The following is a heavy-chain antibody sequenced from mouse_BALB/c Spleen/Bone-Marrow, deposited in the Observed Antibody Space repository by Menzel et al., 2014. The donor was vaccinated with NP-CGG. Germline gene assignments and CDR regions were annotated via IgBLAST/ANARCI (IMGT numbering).Heavy chain of an antibody. V-gene: IGHV1S81*02. Sequence: VQLQQSGAELVKPGASVKLSCKASGYTFTSYWLHWVKLRPGHGLEWIGEINPSNGRTNYNEKFKNKATLTVDKSSSTDYIHLSSLTSEDSAVYYCARYDGPAWFAYWGQGTLVTVS. D-gene: IGHD2-3*01. J-gene: IGHJ3*01. CDR2: INPSNGRT. CDR3: ARYDGPAWFAY. CDR1: GYTFTSYW.